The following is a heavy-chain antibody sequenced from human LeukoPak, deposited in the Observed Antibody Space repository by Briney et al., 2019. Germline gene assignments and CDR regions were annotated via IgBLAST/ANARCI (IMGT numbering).Heavy chain of an antibody. CDR1: GFTFSSYW. V-gene: IGHV3-7*04. D-gene: IGHD6-13*01. CDR3: ARHHGASSSWYEGFDY. CDR2: IKQDGSEK. Sequence: PGGSLRLSCAASGFTFSSYWMSWVRQAPGKGLEWVANIKQDGSEKYYVDSVKGRFTTSRDNAKNSLYLQMNSLRAEDTAVYYCARHHGASSSWYEGFDYWGQGTLVTVSS. J-gene: IGHJ4*02.